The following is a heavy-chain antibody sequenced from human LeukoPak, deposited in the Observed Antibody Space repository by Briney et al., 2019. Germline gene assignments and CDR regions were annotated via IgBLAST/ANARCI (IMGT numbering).Heavy chain of an antibody. Sequence: GGSLRLSCAASGFTFSSYSMNWVRQAPGKGLEWVSFISSSSSYIYYADSVKGRFTISRDNAKNSLYLQMNSLRAEDTAVYYCARDYGSGSYYFDYWGQGTLVTVSS. CDR2: ISSSSSYI. D-gene: IGHD3-10*01. V-gene: IGHV3-21*01. CDR3: ARDYGSGSYYFDY. CDR1: GFTFSSYS. J-gene: IGHJ4*02.